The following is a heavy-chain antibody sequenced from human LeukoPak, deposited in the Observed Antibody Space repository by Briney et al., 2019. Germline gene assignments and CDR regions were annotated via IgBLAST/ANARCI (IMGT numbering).Heavy chain of an antibody. D-gene: IGHD5-18*01. CDR1: GGSISSSSYY. Sequence: SETLSLTCTVSGGSISSSSYYWGWIRQPPGEGLEWIGSIFYSGGTYYNPSLMSRVTISVDTSKNQFSLKLISVTAADTAVYYCARRGYTYGQFDYWGQGTLVTVSS. J-gene: IGHJ4*02. CDR2: IFYSGGT. CDR3: ARRGYTYGQFDY. V-gene: IGHV4-39*01.